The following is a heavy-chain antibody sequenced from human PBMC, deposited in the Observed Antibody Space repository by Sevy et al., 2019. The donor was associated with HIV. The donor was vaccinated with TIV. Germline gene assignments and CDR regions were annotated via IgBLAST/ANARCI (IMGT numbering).Heavy chain of an antibody. CDR3: ARVDYDDYVFYYYGMDD. D-gene: IGHD3-16*01. J-gene: IGHJ6*02. CDR2: ISYDGSNK. Sequence: GGSLRVSCAASGFTFSSYAMHWVRQAPGKGLEWVAVISYDGSNKYYAVSVTGRFTISIDNSKNTLNLQMNILRAEDTAVYYCARVDYDDYVFYYYGMDDWGQGTTVTVSS. V-gene: IGHV3-30-3*01. CDR1: GFTFSSYA.